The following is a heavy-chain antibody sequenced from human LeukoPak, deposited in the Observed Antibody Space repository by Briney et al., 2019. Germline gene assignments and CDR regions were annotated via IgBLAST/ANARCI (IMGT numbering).Heavy chain of an antibody. D-gene: IGHD1-26*01. V-gene: IGHV4-59*01. Sequence: SETLSLTRTVSGGSISSYYWSWIRQPPGKGLEWIGFIFYGGSTNYNPSLKSRVTISVDTSKNQFSLKLSSVTAADTAVYYCTRGGKNYYDINIFDYWGQGTPGTVSS. CDR3: TRGGKNYYDINIFDY. CDR1: GGSISSYY. CDR2: IFYGGST. J-gene: IGHJ4*02.